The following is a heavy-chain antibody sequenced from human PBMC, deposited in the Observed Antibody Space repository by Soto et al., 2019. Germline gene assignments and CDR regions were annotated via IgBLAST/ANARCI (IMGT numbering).Heavy chain of an antibody. Sequence: VQLVESGGGLVKPGGSLRLSCAASGFSFSSYSMNWVRQAPGKGLEWVSSISSSASHINYADSVKGRFTISRDNAKKSLYRQMNSLRAEDTAVYYCARGYTGYCSGGTCYWFDPWGQGTLVTVSS. CDR2: ISSSASHI. CDR3: ARGYTGYCSGGTCYWFDP. CDR1: GFSFSSYS. V-gene: IGHV3-21*01. D-gene: IGHD2-15*01. J-gene: IGHJ5*02.